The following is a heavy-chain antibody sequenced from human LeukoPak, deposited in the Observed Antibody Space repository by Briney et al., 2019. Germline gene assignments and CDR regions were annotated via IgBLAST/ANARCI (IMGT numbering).Heavy chain of an antibody. D-gene: IGHD1-26*01. V-gene: IGHV3-30*18. J-gene: IGHJ4*02. Sequence: PGGSLRLSCAASGFTFRNYVIHWVRQAPGKGPEWVAVTSSDLKANYYADSVRGRFTISRDNSKNTLYVQMNSLRDEDTAVYYCAKDQRWESPHYLDSWGQGTLVTVSS. CDR3: AKDQRWESPHYLDS. CDR1: GFTFRNYV. CDR2: TSSDLKAN.